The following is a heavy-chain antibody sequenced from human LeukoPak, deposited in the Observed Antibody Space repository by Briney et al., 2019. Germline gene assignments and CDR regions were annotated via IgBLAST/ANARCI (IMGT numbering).Heavy chain of an antibody. D-gene: IGHD5/OR15-5a*01. V-gene: IGHV1-69*13. CDR3: ARGAGLRGNFDY. Sequence: VKVSCKASEGTFSSYAISWVRQAPGQGLEWMGGIIPIFGTANYAQKFQGSVTITADESTSTAYMELSSLRSEDTAVYYCARGAGLRGNFDYWGQGTLVTVSS. CDR2: IIPIFGTA. J-gene: IGHJ4*02. CDR1: EGTFSSYA.